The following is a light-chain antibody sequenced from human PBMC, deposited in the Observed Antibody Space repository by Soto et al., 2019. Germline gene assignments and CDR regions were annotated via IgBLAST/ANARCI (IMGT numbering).Light chain of an antibody. CDR2: GAS. V-gene: IGKV3-15*01. CDR1: QNIRSD. J-gene: IGKJ1*01. CDR3: QQYINWT. Sequence: EIVMTQSPATLSVSPGERVTLSCRARQNIRSDLAWYQQTPGQAPRLLMYGASIRATGIPARFSGSGSGTDFTLTISSLQSEDLALYYCQQYINWTFGQGTKVDIK.